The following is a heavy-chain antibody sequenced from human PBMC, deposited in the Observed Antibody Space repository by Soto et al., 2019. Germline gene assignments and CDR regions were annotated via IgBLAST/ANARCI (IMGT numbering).Heavy chain of an antibody. CDR1: GFTFSSYA. D-gene: IGHD7-27*01. Sequence: GGSLRLSCAATGFTFSSYAMSWVRQAPGKGLEWVSAISGSGGSTYYADSVKGRFTIARDNSQNKLYLQMNSLRAEDTAVYYCANPRPGDEGFDYWGQGTLVPISS. J-gene: IGHJ4*02. CDR2: ISGSGGST. V-gene: IGHV3-23*01. CDR3: ANPRPGDEGFDY.